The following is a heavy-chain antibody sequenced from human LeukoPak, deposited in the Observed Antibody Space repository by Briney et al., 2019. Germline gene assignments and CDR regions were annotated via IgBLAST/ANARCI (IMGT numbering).Heavy chain of an antibody. Sequence: VIWYDGSNKYYADSVKGRFTISRDNSKNTLYLQMNSLRAEDTAVYYCARDSSGYYIHYFDYWGQGTLVTVSS. V-gene: IGHV3-33*01. J-gene: IGHJ4*02. D-gene: IGHD3-22*01. CDR2: IWYDGSNK. CDR3: ARDSSGYYIHYFDY.